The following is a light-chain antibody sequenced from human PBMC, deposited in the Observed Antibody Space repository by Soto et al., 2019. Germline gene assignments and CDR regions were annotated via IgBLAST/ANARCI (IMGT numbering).Light chain of an antibody. CDR2: GAS. CDR3: QQYNNWPPWT. J-gene: IGKJ1*01. V-gene: IGKV3-15*01. Sequence: EIVMTQSPATLSVSPGERATLSCRASQSVTINLAWYQQKPGQAPRLLFYGASTRATGIPARFSGSGSGTEFTLTISSLQSEDFALYYCQQYNNWPPWTFGQGTKVEIK. CDR1: QSVTIN.